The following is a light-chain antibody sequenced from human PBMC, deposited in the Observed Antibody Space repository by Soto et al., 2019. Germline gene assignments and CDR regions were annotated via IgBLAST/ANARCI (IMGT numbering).Light chain of an antibody. CDR3: QSYDSSLSVV. CDR1: SSNIGAGYD. J-gene: IGLJ2*01. V-gene: IGLV1-40*01. CDR2: VNS. Sequence: QSVLTQPPSVSGAPGQRVTISCTGSSSNIGAGYDVHWYQQLPGTAPKLLIYVNSNRPSGVPDRFSGSKSGTSASLAITGLQAEDEADYYCQSYDSSLSVVFGGGTQLTV.